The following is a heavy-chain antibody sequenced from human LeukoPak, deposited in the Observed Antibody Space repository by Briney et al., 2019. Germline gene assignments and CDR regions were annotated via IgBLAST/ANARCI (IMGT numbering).Heavy chain of an antibody. D-gene: IGHD2-15*01. V-gene: IGHV4-34*01. CDR1: GGSFSGYY. J-gene: IGHJ6*02. CDR3: ARGVVYYYGMDV. Sequence: SEALSLTCAVYGGSFSGYYWSWIRQPPGKGLEWIGEINHSGSTYYNPSLKSRVTISVDRSKNQFSLKLSSVTAADTAVYYCARGVVYYYGMDVWGQGTTVTVSS. CDR2: INHSGST.